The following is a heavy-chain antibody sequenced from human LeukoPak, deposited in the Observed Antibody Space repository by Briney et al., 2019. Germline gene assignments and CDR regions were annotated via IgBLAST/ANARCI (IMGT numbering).Heavy chain of an antibody. D-gene: IGHD6-13*01. Sequence: PETLSLTCTVSGESINSFYWSWIRQPAGKGLEWLGRIYSSGSTNYSPSLKRRVTMSVDTSKNQFSLKLSSVTAADAAVYYCARDVVAAAGSFDYWGQGTQVTVSS. CDR2: IYSSGST. CDR1: GESINSFY. V-gene: IGHV4-4*07. CDR3: ARDVVAAAGSFDY. J-gene: IGHJ4*02.